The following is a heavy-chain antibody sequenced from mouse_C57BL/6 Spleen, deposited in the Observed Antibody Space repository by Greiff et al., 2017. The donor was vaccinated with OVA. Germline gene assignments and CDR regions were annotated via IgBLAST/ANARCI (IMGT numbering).Heavy chain of an antibody. J-gene: IGHJ4*01. Sequence: VQLQQSGPGLVKPSQSLSLTCSVTGYSITSGYYWNWIRQFPGNKLEWMGYISYDGSNNYNPSLKNRISITRDTSKNQFFLKLNSVTTEDTATYYCASDYYGSSDDAMDYWGQGTSVTVSS. CDR3: ASDYYGSSDDAMDY. V-gene: IGHV3-6*01. CDR2: ISYDGSN. CDR1: GYSITSGYY. D-gene: IGHD1-1*01.